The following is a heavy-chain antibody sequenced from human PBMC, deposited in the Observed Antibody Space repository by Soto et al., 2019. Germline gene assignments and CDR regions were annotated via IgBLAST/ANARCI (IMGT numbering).Heavy chain of an antibody. CDR3: ASSKLPVRYYDFWSGSYGMDV. CDR2: IYYSGST. J-gene: IGHJ6*02. Sequence: LSLTCTVSGGSISSGGYYWSWIRQHPGKGLEWIGYIYYSGSTYYNPSLKSRVTISVDTSKNQFSLKLSSVTAADTAVYYCASSKLPVRYYDFWSGSYGMDVWGQGTTVTVSS. D-gene: IGHD3-3*01. CDR1: GGSISSGGYY. V-gene: IGHV4-31*03.